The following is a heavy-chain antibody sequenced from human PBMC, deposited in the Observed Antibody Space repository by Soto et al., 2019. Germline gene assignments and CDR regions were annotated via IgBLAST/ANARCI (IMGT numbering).Heavy chain of an antibody. CDR1: GFTFSSYA. V-gene: IGHV3-23*01. D-gene: IGHD1-20*01. CDR2: ITGSGDST. CDR3: AKAISGYNAPLDH. Sequence: EVQLLESGGGLVQPGGSLRLSCAASGFTFSSYAMNWVRQAPGKGLEWVSVITGSGDSTYYADSVKGRFTISRDNSKNTLYVQMNSLRAEDTAAYYCAKAISGYNAPLDHWGQGTRVTVSS. J-gene: IGHJ4*02.